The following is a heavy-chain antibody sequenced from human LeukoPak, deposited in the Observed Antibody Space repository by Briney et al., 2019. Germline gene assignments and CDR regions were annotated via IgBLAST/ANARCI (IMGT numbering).Heavy chain of an antibody. CDR1: GGTFSSYA. J-gene: IGHJ6*03. D-gene: IGHD6-13*01. CDR3: ARGAAAGYYYYYMDV. CDR2: IIPILGTA. V-gene: IGHV1-69*05. Sequence: SVKVSCKASGGTFSSYAISWVRQAPGQGLEWMGGIIPILGTANHAQKFQGRVTITTDESTSTAYMELSSLRSEDTAVYYCARGAAAGYYYYYMDVWGKGTTVTVSS.